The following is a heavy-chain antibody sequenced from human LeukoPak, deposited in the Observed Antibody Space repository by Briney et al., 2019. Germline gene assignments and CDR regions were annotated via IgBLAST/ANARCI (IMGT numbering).Heavy chain of an antibody. Sequence: GGSLRLSCAASGFTVSSNYMSWVRQAPGKGLEWVSAISGSGGSTYYADSVKGRFTISRDNSKNTLYLQMNSLGAEDTAVYYCASTYYYGSGFYFDYWGQGTLVTVSS. D-gene: IGHD3-10*01. CDR1: GFTVSSNY. CDR3: ASTYYYGSGFYFDY. V-gene: IGHV3-23*01. J-gene: IGHJ4*02. CDR2: ISGSGGST.